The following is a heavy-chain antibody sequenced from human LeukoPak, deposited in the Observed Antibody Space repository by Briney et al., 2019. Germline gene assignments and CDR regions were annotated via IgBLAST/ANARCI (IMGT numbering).Heavy chain of an antibody. D-gene: IGHD3-3*01. CDR2: INHSGST. CDR3: ANSPLEWLPIPDY. CDR1: GGSISSSSYY. Sequence: TSSETLSLTCTVSGGSISSSSYYWSWIRQPPGKGLEWIGEINHSGSTYYNASLKSRITISVDTSKNQFSLKLSSVTAADTAVYYCANSPLEWLPIPDYWGQGTLVTVSS. J-gene: IGHJ4*02. V-gene: IGHV4-39*07.